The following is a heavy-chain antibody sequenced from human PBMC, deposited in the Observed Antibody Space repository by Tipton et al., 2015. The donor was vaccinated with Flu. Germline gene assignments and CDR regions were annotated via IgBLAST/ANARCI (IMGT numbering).Heavy chain of an antibody. J-gene: IGHJ5*02. Sequence: SLRLSCEASGFTLSGSGMHWVRQAPGKGLEWVAIISYDGSNRYYADSVKGRFTISRDDSKNTLYLQMSSLRAEDTAVYYCAQRNFWSGVEWFDPWGQGTLVTVSS. CDR2: ISYDGSNR. CDR3: AQRNFWSGVEWFDP. V-gene: IGHV3-30*03. CDR1: GFTLSGSG. D-gene: IGHD3-3*01.